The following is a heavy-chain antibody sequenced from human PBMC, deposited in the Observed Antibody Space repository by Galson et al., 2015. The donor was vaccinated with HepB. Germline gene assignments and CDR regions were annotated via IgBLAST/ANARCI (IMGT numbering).Heavy chain of an antibody. CDR1: GYIFTRYG. CDR3: AREVIESGAFWAFDI. V-gene: IGHV1-3*04. Sequence: SVKVSCKASGYIFTRYGVHWVRQAPGEGLEWMGWINTGNGKTQYSVRFQGAVTITRDTSASTAYMELDSLTSEDTAVYYCAREVIESGAFWAFDIWGQGTLVTVSS. J-gene: IGHJ3*02. D-gene: IGHD2-15*01. CDR2: INTGNGKT.